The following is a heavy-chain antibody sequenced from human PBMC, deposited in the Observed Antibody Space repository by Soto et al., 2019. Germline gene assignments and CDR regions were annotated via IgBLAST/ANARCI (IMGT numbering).Heavy chain of an antibody. Sequence: ASVKVSCKASGYTLTSSDINWVRQAPGQGLEWMGWISAYNGNTNYAQKLQGRVTMTTDTSTSTAYMELRSLRSDDTAVYYCARDNPPLGYWGQGTLVTVSS. CDR3: ARDNPPLGY. CDR1: GYTLTSSD. V-gene: IGHV1-18*01. CDR2: ISAYNGNT. J-gene: IGHJ4*02.